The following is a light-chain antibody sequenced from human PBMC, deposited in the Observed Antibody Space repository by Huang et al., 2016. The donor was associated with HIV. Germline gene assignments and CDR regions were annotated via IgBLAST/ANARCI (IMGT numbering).Light chain of an antibody. CDR2: AAS. CDR3: QKYDSAPRT. CDR1: RDISTF. J-gene: IGKJ1*01. Sequence: MTQSPPSLYASIGDRVTLPCRASRDISTFLAWYQQKPGKPPRLLIYAASILHSGVPSRFSGGGSGTNFTLTVSSLQPEDVANYYCQKYDSAPRTFGQGTKLEL. V-gene: IGKV1-27*01.